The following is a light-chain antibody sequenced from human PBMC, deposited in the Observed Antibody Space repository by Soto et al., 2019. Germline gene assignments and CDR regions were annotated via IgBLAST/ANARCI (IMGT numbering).Light chain of an antibody. CDR2: AAS. CDR3: QQSFDRSFT. CDR1: ETFSSNY. Sequence: DIQMTQSPSSLSASVGDRVSFTCRASETFSSNYLSWYQKQPGQAPKLLIYAASSVHSGVSARFSGSGSGTDFTLTISSVQPEDSTTYFCQQSFDRSFTFGQGTNLE. V-gene: IGKV1-39*01. J-gene: IGKJ2*01.